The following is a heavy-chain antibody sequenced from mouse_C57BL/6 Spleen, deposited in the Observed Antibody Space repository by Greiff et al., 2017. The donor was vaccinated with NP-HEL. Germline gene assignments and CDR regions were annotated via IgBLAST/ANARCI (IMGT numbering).Heavy chain of an antibody. CDR1: GFTFSSYG. CDR2: ISSGGSYT. V-gene: IGHV5-6*01. Sequence: EVHLVESGGDLVKPGGSLKLSCAASGFTFSSYGMSWVRQTPDKRLEWVATISSGGSYTYYPDSVKGRFTISRDNAKNTLYLQMSSLKSEDTAMYYCARDYGSSSFAYWGQGTLVTVSA. J-gene: IGHJ3*01. D-gene: IGHD1-1*01. CDR3: ARDYGSSSFAY.